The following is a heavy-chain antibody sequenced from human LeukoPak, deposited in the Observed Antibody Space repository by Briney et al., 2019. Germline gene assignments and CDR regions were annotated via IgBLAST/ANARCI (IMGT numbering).Heavy chain of an antibody. Sequence: PSETLSLTCTVSGGSVSSGSYYWSWIRQPPGKGLEWIGYIYYSGSTNYNPSLKSRVTISVDTSKNQFSLKLSSVTAADTAVYYCARDRGPNFDYWGQGTLVTVSS. V-gene: IGHV4-61*01. CDR3: ARDRGPNFDY. D-gene: IGHD3-10*01. CDR1: GGSVSSGSYY. J-gene: IGHJ4*02. CDR2: IYYSGST.